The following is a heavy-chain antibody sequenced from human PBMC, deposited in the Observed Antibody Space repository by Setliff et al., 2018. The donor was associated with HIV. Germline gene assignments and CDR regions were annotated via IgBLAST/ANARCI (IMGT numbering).Heavy chain of an antibody. J-gene: IGHJ4*02. Sequence: SETLSLTCTVSGGPISSYYWSWIRQPPGKGLEWIGYIDNSGSTNYNPSLKSRLTISVDTSKSQFSLRLTSVTAADTAIYYCARQVSIPGVAITPVDYWGQGALVTVSS. CDR2: IDNSGST. CDR1: GGPISSYY. V-gene: IGHV4-59*08. D-gene: IGHD5-12*01. CDR3: ARQVSIPGVAITPVDY.